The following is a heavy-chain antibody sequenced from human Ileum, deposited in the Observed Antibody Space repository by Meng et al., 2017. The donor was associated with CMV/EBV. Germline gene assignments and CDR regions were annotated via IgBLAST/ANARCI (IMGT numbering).Heavy chain of an antibody. V-gene: IGHV1-2*02. J-gene: IGHJ4*02. CDR2: IKPHSGDT. CDR3: AREIIMAARAFGY. CDR1: GYTFTDYH. D-gene: IGHD5-12*01. Sequence: QVQLAQFGTEVKKPGASVKVSCKASGYTFTDYHMHWVRQAPGQGLEWMGWIKPHSGDTKYEKKFQGRVTMTSDTSISTVYMELTRLTPDDTAIYYCAREIIMAARAFGYWGQGTLVTVSS.